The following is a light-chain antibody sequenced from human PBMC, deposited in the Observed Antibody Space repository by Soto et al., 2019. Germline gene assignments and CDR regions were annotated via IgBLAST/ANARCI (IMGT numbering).Light chain of an antibody. CDR2: DVN. V-gene: IGLV2-8*01. CDR3: SSYAGSNNLV. J-gene: IGLJ2*01. Sequence: QSALTQPPSASGSPGQSVTISCTGTSSDVGGYDYVSWYQQHPGNAPKLIIFDVNERPSGVPDRFSGSKSGNTASLTVSGLQAEDEADYYCSSYAGSNNLVFGGGTKVPS. CDR1: SSDVGGYDY.